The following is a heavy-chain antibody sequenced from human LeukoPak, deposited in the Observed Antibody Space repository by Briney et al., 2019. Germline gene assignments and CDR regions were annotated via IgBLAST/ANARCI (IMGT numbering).Heavy chain of an antibody. CDR2: ISGSGGGT. D-gene: IGHD1-26*01. Sequence: PGGSLRLSCATSGFTFTSYAMSWVRQAPGEGLEWVSTISGSGGGTYYADSVKGRFTISRDNSKNTLYLQMNSLRAEDTAVYYCARGGWEDPEYFQHWGQGTLVTVSS. CDR1: GFTFTSYA. V-gene: IGHV3-23*01. J-gene: IGHJ1*01. CDR3: ARGGWEDPEYFQH.